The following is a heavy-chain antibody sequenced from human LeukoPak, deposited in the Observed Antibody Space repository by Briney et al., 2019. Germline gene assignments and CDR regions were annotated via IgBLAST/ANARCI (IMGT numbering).Heavy chain of an antibody. Sequence: PGGSLRLSCAASGFTFSSYAMHWVRQAPGKGLEWVAVISYDGSNKYYADSVKGRFTISRDNSKNTLYLQMNSLRAEDTAVYYCAREPADYYYYYRMDVWGKGTTVTVSS. CDR3: AREPADYYYYYRMDV. V-gene: IGHV3-30*04. J-gene: IGHJ6*04. CDR2: ISYDGSNK. D-gene: IGHD2-2*01. CDR1: GFTFSSYA.